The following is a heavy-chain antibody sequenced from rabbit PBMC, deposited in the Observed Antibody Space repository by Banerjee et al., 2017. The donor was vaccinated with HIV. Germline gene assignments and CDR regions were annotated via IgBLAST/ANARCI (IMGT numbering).Heavy chain of an antibody. CDR1: GFDISSYP. Sequence: QSLEESGGDLVQPGASLTLTCTASGFDISSYPMCWVRQAPGKGLEWIACINTDRSGSTYYASWVNGRFTISKTSSTTVTLQLTSLTAADTATYFCARETRAMAGHFNLWGPGTLVTVS. CDR3: ARETRAMAGHFNL. V-gene: IGHV1S40*01. J-gene: IGHJ4*01. D-gene: IGHD3-1*01. CDR2: INTDRSGST.